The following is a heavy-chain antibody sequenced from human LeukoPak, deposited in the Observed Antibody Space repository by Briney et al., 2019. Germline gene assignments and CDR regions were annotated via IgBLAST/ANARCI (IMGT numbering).Heavy chain of an antibody. CDR3: AREYSSSWYVTRENWFDP. Sequence: SETLSLTCTVSGGSISSSSYYWGWIRRPPGKGLEWIGSIYYSGSTYYNPSLKSRVTISVDTSKNQFSLKLSSVTAADTAVYYCAREYSSSWYVTRENWFDPWGQGTLVTVSS. D-gene: IGHD6-13*01. V-gene: IGHV4-39*07. CDR1: GGSISSSSYY. CDR2: IYYSGST. J-gene: IGHJ5*02.